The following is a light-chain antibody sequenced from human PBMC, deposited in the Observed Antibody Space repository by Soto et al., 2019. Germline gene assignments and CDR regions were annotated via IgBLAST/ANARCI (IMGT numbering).Light chain of an antibody. CDR1: QGVGNK. Sequence: EIVMTQSPATLSVSPGERATLSCRSSQGVGNKLAWYQQKPGQAPRLLVYGASTRATDIPARFSGSGSGTEFTLTISSLQFEDFAVYSCQQYNNWPPITFGQGTRLEIK. V-gene: IGKV3-15*01. CDR2: GAS. J-gene: IGKJ5*01. CDR3: QQYNNWPPIT.